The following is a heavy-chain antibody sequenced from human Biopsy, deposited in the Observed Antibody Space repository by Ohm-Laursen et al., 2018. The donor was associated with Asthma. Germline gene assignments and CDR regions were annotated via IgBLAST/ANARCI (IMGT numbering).Heavy chain of an antibody. J-gene: IGHJ6*02. CDR2: ISVYNGNT. CDR1: GYTFNSAG. V-gene: IGHV1-18*01. CDR3: ARAVDYSHYYGIDV. Sequence: SAKASSKTSGYTFNSAGITWVRQAPGQGLEWMGWISVYNGNTKVAQKLQDRVTMITDTSTSTAYMELRSLRSDDTAVYFCARAVDYSHYYGIDVWGQGTTVTVS. D-gene: IGHD3-10*01.